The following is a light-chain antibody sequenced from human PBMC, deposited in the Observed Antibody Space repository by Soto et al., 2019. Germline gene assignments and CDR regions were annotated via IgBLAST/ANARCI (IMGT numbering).Light chain of an antibody. CDR2: DVS. V-gene: IGLV2-11*01. Sequence: QSVLTQPRSVSGSPGQSVTISCTGTSSDVGGYNYVSWYQQHPGKAPKLMIYDVSKRPSGVPDRFSGSKSGNTASLTISGLQAYDEADSYCCSYAGIHVFGTGTMVTVL. CDR3: CSYAGIHV. CDR1: SSDVGGYNY. J-gene: IGLJ1*01.